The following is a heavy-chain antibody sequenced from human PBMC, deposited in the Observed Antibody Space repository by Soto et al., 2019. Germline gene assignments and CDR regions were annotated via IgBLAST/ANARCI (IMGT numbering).Heavy chain of an antibody. J-gene: IGHJ6*02. Sequence: GGSLRLSCAVSGFTFNSYAMNWVRQAPGEGQGLRRGLEWVSDISSSGSTIYYADSVKGRFTISRDNAKNSLYLQMNSLRAEDTAVYYCAKVNGYYYYGMDVWGQGTTVTVSS. D-gene: IGHD1-1*01. CDR2: ISSSGSTI. CDR3: AKVNGYYYYGMDV. CDR1: GFTFNSYA. V-gene: IGHV3-48*03.